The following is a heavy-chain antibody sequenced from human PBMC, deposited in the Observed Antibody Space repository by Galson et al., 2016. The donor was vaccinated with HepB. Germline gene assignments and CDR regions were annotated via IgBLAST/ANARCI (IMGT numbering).Heavy chain of an antibody. D-gene: IGHD1-26*01. V-gene: IGHV3-30-3*01. Sequence: SLRLSCAASGFTFSSYAMHWVRQAPGKGLEWVAVISYDGNNKYFAGSVKGRFTISRENSYNTLYLQMKSLRPDATAVYYWAKAVGGSSVSLPDYWGQGALVTVSS. J-gene: IGHJ4*02. CDR2: ISYDGNNK. CDR3: AKAVGGSSVSLPDY. CDR1: GFTFSSYA.